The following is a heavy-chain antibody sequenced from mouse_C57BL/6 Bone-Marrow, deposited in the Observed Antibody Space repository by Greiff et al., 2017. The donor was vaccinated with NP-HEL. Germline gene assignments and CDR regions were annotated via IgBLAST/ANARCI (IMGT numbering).Heavy chain of an antibody. J-gene: IGHJ4*01. CDR3: ARQVTTVVATYYAMDY. CDR1: GYTFTDYN. D-gene: IGHD1-1*01. V-gene: IGHV1-18*01. Sequence: EVQLQQSGPELVKPGASVKIPCKASGYTFTDYNMDWVKQSHGKSLEWIGDINPNNGGTIYNQKFKGKATLTVDKSSSTAYMELRSLTSEDTAVYYCARQVTTVVATYYAMDYWGQGTSVTVSS. CDR2: INPNNGGT.